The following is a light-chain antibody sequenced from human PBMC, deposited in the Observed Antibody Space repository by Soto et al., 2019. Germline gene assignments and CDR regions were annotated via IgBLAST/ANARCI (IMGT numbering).Light chain of an antibody. CDR1: QSVAANY. CDR3: QQYGISPPT. Sequence: EVLMTQSPGTLSLSPGERATLTCRASQSVAANYLAWYQQKRGKAPRLLIYGASSRETGIPERFSGSGAGTEFTLTISRLQPEDFEVDYCQQYGISPPTFGQGTRVDIK. J-gene: IGKJ5*01. V-gene: IGKV3-20*01. CDR2: GAS.